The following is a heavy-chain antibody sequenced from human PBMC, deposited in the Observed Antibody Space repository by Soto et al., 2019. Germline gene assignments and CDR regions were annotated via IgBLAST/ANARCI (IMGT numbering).Heavy chain of an antibody. V-gene: IGHV4-59*01. J-gene: IGHJ4*02. CDR2: IYYSGGT. CDR3: ARGGYSSSPLDY. CDR1: GGSISSYY. D-gene: IGHD6-13*01. Sequence: SETLSLTCTVSGGSISSYYWSWIRQPPGKGLEWIGYIYYSGGTNYNPSLKSRVTISVDTSKNQFSLKLSSVTAADTAVYYCARGGYSSSPLDYWGQGTLVTVSS.